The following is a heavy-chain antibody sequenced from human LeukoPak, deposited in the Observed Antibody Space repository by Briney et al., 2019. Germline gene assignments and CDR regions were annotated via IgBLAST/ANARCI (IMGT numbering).Heavy chain of an antibody. CDR2: IYYSGST. J-gene: IGHJ2*01. CDR1: GGSISSYY. D-gene: IGHD3-22*01. V-gene: IGHV4-59*01. CDR3: ARDGAYYYDSSGPLDRWGDWYFDL. Sequence: SETLSLTCTVSGGSISSYYWSWIRQPPGKGLEWIGYIYYSGSTNYNPSLKSRVTISVDTSKNQFSLKLSSVTAADTAVYYCARDGAYYYDSSGPLDRWGDWYFDLWGRGTLVTVSS.